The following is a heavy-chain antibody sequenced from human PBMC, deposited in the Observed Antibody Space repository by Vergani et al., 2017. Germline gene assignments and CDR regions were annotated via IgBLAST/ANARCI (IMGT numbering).Heavy chain of an antibody. Sequence: EVQVVETGGGLVQPGGSLRLSCAASGFTFNHYAMNWVRQAPGKGPEWVSGISGSGGSTYYAGSVKGRFTISRDSSKNTLYLQMNSLSAGDTAVYYCAKANPRNSGYDYLYYYHAMDVWGQGTTVTVSS. V-gene: IGHV3-23*04. D-gene: IGHD5-12*01. J-gene: IGHJ6*02. CDR3: AKANPRNSGYDYLYYYHAMDV. CDR2: ISGSGGST. CDR1: GFTFNHYA.